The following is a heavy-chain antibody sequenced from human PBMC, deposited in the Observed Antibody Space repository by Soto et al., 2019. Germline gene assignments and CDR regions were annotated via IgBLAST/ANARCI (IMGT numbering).Heavy chain of an antibody. Sequence: PSETLSLTCTVSGGSISTYYWNWIRQSPGKGLEWIGYIYRTGSTHYNPSLNGRAAISLGTSRNQFSLQLNSVTAPDTAVYFCARQIGDDPFDIWGQGTMVTVS. D-gene: IGHD3-3*01. CDR1: GGSISTYY. CDR3: ARQIGDDPFDI. V-gene: IGHV4-4*09. J-gene: IGHJ3*02. CDR2: IYRTGST.